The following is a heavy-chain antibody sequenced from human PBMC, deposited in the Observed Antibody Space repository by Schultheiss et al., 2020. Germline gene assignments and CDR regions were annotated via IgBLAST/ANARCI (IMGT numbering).Heavy chain of an antibody. V-gene: IGHV4-34*01. CDR3: ARKGSYSSGWYIPRNWFDP. Sequence: SATLSLTCAVYGGSFSGYYWSWIRQPPGKGLEWIGEINHSGSTNYNPSLKSRVTISVDTSKNQFSLKLSSVTAADTAVYYCARKGSYSSGWYIPRNWFDPWGQGTLVTVAS. D-gene: IGHD6-19*01. J-gene: IGHJ5*02. CDR1: GGSFSGYY. CDR2: INHSGST.